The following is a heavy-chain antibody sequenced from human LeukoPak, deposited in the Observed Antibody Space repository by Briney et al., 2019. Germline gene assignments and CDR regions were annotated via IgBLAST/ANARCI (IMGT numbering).Heavy chain of an antibody. CDR1: GGSFSGYY. J-gene: IGHJ4*02. CDR3: ARLRGYYFGSGTHTGFDY. V-gene: IGHV4-34*01. CDR2: INHSGSS. Sequence: SETLSLTCAVYGGSFSGYYWSWIRQPPGKGLEWIGEINHSGSSNYNPSLKSRLTTSVDTSKSQFSLKLSSVTAADTAVYYCARLRGYYFGSGTHTGFDYWGQGTLVTVSS. D-gene: IGHD3-10*01.